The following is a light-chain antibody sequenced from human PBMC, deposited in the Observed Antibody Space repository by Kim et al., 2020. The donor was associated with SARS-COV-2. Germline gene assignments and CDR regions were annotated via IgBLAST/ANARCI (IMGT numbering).Light chain of an antibody. Sequence: ASVGDRVTIPCRASQAISSYLAWYKQKPGKGPKLLVYAASALHSGVPSRFSGSGFGTHFTLTISSLQPEDVATYYCLKYNSAPWTFGQGTKVDIK. CDR2: AAS. CDR1: QAISSY. CDR3: LKYNSAPWT. V-gene: IGKV1-27*01. J-gene: IGKJ1*01.